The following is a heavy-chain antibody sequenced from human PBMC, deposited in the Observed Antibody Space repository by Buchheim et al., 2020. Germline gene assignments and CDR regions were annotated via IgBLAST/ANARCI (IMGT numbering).Heavy chain of an antibody. Sequence: QVQLVESGGGVVQPGRSLRLSCAASGFTFSSYGMHWVRQAPGKGLEWVAVISYDGSNKYYADSVKGRFTISRDNSKNTLYLQMNSLRAEDTAVYYCANDYGDHYYYYGMDVWGQGTT. J-gene: IGHJ6*02. CDR2: ISYDGSNK. V-gene: IGHV3-30*18. CDR3: ANDYGDHYYYYGMDV. CDR1: GFTFSSYG. D-gene: IGHD4-17*01.